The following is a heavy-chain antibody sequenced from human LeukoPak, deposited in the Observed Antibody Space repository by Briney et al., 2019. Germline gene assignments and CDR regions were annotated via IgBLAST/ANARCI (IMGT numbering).Heavy chain of an antibody. CDR2: IYYSGST. J-gene: IGHJ6*02. D-gene: IGHD2-2*01. CDR1: GGSISSYY. CDR3: ARVRLGYCSSTSCYSGRNYYYYYGMDV. V-gene: IGHV4-59*01. Sequence: SETLSLTCTVSGGSISSYYWSWIRQPPGKGLEWIGYIYYSGSTNYNPSLKSRVTISVDTSKNQFSLKLSSVTAADTAVYYRARVRLGYCSSTSCYSGRNYYYYYGMDVWGQGTTVTVSS.